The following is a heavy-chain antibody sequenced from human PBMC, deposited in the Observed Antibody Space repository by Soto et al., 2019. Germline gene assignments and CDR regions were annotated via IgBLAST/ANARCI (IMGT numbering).Heavy chain of an antibody. CDR3: ARARYDNSGYYAENYHDY. J-gene: IGHJ4*02. CDR1: GGSVRSYSFY. Sequence: LSLTCTVSGGSVRSYSFYWSWIRQPPGKGLEWIAFIYHSGSTNYNPSLNSRVTISVDTSKNRFSLKLTSVTAADTAIYYCARARYDNSGYYAENYHDYRGKGTLVTVSS. CDR2: IYHSGST. V-gene: IGHV4-61*01. D-gene: IGHD3-22*01.